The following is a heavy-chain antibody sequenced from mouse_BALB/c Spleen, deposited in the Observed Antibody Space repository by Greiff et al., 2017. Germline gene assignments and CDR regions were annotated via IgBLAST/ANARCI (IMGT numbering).Heavy chain of an antibody. CDR2: ISNGGGST. CDR3: ARREGFAY. CDR1: GFTFSSYT. Sequence: EVKLVESGGDLVKPGGSLKLSCAASGFTFSSYTMSWVRQTPEKRLEWVAYISNGGGSTYYPDTVKGRFTISRDNAKNTLYLQMSSLKSEDTAMYYCARREGFAYWGQGTLVTVSA. V-gene: IGHV5-12-2*01. J-gene: IGHJ3*01.